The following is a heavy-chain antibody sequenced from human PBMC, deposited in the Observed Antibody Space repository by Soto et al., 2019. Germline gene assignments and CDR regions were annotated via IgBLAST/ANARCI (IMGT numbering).Heavy chain of an antibody. V-gene: IGHV4-61*01. Sequence: SETLSLTCTVSGGSVSSGSYYRSWIRQPPGKGLEWIGYIYYSGSTNYNPSLKSRVTISVDTSKNQFSLKLSSVTAADTAVYYCARYSGYDFWFDPWGQGTLVTVP. CDR2: IYYSGST. J-gene: IGHJ5*02. CDR1: GGSVSSGSYY. CDR3: ARYSGYDFWFDP. D-gene: IGHD5-12*01.